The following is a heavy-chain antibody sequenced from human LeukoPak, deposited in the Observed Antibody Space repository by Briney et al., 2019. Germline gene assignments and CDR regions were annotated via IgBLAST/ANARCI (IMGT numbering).Heavy chain of an antibody. J-gene: IGHJ4*02. CDR2: IYHSGGA. Sequence: PSETLSLTCTVSDDSISSAYYWSWIRQPPGKGLEWIGYIYHSGGAYYNPSLKSRVTISVDRSKNQFSLRLSSVTAADTAVYYCARVEGETYGTGGYFDYWGQGTLVTVSS. D-gene: IGHD4-17*01. CDR3: ARVEGETYGTGGYFDY. V-gene: IGHV4-38-2*02. CDR1: DDSISSAYY.